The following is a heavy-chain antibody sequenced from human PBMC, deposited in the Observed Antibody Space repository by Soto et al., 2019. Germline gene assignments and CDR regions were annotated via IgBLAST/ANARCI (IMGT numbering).Heavy chain of an antibody. CDR2: ISSTTNYI. V-gene: IGHV3-21*06. Sequence: GGSLRLSCAASGFTFTRYSMNWVRQAPGKGLEWVSSISSTTNYIYYGDSMKGRFTISRDNAKNSLYLEMNSLRAEDTAVYYCARESEDLTSNFDYWGQGTLVNVSS. CDR3: ARESEDLTSNFDY. CDR1: GFTFTRYS. J-gene: IGHJ4*02.